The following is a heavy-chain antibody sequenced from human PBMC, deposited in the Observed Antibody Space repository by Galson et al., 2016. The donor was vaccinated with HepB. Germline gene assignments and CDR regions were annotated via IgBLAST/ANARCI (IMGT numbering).Heavy chain of an antibody. J-gene: IGHJ4*02. D-gene: IGHD6-13*01. V-gene: IGHV3-13*01. Sequence: SLRLSCAASGFTFNTYDMHWVRQPAGGGLAWVSGIGTIEDTYYTDSVKGRFTTYRENAKNSFYLHMNSLRAGDTAVYYCARGHGGSTWRYIDLWGQGTLVTVSS. CDR1: GFTFNTYD. CDR3: ARGHGGSTWRYIDL. CDR2: IGTIEDT.